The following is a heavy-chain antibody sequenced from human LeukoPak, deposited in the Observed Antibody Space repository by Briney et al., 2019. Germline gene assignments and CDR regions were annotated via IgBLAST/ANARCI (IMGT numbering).Heavy chain of an antibody. V-gene: IGHV1-8*01. J-gene: IGHJ4*02. Sequence: GASVKVSCKASGYTFTSYDINWVRQATGQGLEWMGWMNPNSGNTGYAQKLQGRVTMTTDTSTSTAYMELRSLRSDDTAVYYCARLDIVSILFDSWGQGTLVTVSS. CDR1: GYTFTSYD. CDR2: MNPNSGNT. CDR3: ARLDIVSILFDS. D-gene: IGHD5/OR15-5a*01.